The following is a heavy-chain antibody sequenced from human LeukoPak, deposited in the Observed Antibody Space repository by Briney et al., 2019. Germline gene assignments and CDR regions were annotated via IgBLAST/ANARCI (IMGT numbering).Heavy chain of an antibody. Sequence: ASVKVSCKASGYTFTGYYMHWVRQAPGQGLECMGCINPNSGGTNYAQKFQGMVTMTRDMSISTAYMELSRLRSDDTAVYYCARVVVVAAPNEYYYYYYMDVWGKGTTVTVSS. CDR1: GYTFTGYY. CDR2: INPNSGGT. D-gene: IGHD2-15*01. V-gene: IGHV1-2*02. J-gene: IGHJ6*03. CDR3: ARVVVVAAPNEYYYYYYMDV.